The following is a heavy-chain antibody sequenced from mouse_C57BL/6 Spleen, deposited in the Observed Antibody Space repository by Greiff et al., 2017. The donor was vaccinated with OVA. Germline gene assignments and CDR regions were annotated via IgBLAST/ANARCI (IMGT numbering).Heavy chain of an antibody. V-gene: IGHV1-26*01. CDR3: AREGGSSSFAY. Sequence: EVKLQQSGPELVKPGASVKISCKASGYTFTDYYMNWVKQSHGKSLEWIGDINPNNGGTSYNQKFKGKATLTVDKSSSTAYMELRSLTSEDSAVYYCAREGGSSSFAYWGQGTLVTVSA. J-gene: IGHJ3*01. CDR2: INPNNGGT. CDR1: GYTFTDYY. D-gene: IGHD1-1*01.